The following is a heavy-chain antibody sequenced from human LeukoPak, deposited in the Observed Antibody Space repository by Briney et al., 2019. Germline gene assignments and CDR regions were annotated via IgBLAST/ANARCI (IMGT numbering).Heavy chain of an antibody. CDR1: GFTFSSYS. D-gene: IGHD3-22*01. V-gene: IGHV3-48*04. J-gene: IGHJ3*02. CDR3: ARGHYYDSSGYYYVDAFDI. Sequence: PGGSLRLSCAASGFTFSSYSMNWVRQAPGKGLEWVSYISSSSSTIYYADSVKGRFTISRDNSKNTLYLQMNSLRAEDTAVYYCARGHYYDSSGYYYVDAFDIWGQGTMVTVSS. CDR2: ISSSSSTI.